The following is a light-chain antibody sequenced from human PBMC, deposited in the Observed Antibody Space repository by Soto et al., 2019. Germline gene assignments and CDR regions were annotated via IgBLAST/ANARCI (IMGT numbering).Light chain of an antibody. CDR3: AARDDSLNGYV. Sequence: QSVLTQPPSVSEATRQRVTISCSGSSSNIGNNAVNWYQQLPGKAPKLLIYYDDLLPSGVSDRFSGSKSGTSASLAISGLQSEDEADYYCAARDDSLNGYVFGTGTKLTVL. CDR2: YDD. CDR1: SSNIGNNA. V-gene: IGLV1-36*01. J-gene: IGLJ1*01.